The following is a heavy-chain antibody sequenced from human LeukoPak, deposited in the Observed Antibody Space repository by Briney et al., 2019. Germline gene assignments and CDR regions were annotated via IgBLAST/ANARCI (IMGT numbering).Heavy chain of an antibody. D-gene: IGHD5-12*01. Sequence: GGSLRLSCAASGFTFSTYAMSWVRQAPRKGLEWVSNISGSGGYYADSVRGRFTISRDNSKNTLYLQMNNLRAEDTAVYYCAKHLGYGAFDIWGQGTMVTVSS. CDR1: GFTFSTYA. CDR2: ISGSGG. CDR3: AKHLGYGAFDI. J-gene: IGHJ3*02. V-gene: IGHV3-23*01.